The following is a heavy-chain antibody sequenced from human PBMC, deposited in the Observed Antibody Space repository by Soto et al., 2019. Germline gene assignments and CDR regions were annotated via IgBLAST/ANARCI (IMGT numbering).Heavy chain of an antibody. CDR3: ARSPYGDYAFDI. Sequence: SETLSLTCIVSGVSISSGYCTWIRQSPGKGLEWIGYIYYSGITNYNPSLKSRVTISVDTSKNQFSLKLSSVTAADTAVYYCARSPYGDYAFDIWGQGTMVTVSS. D-gene: IGHD4-17*01. J-gene: IGHJ3*02. CDR1: GVSISSGY. V-gene: IGHV4-59*01. CDR2: IYYSGIT.